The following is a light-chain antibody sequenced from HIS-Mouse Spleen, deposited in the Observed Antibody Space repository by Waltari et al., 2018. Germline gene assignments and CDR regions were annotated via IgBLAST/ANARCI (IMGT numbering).Light chain of an antibody. V-gene: IGLV2-14*03. J-gene: IGLJ2*01. CDR2: DVG. Sequence: QSALTQPASVSGSPGQSITISCTGTSSDVGGYNYVSWYQQHPGKAPKRVIYDVGNRPSGVSNRVSGSKSGNTASLTISGVQAEDEADYYCSSYTSSSPLFGGGTKLTVL. CDR1: SSDVGGYNY. CDR3: SSYTSSSPL.